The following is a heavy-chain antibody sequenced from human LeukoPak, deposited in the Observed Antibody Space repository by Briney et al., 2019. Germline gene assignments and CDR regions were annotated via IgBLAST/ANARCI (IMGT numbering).Heavy chain of an antibody. J-gene: IGHJ6*03. CDR2: INHSGST. CDR1: GGSFSGYY. D-gene: IGHD3-9*01. V-gene: IGHV4-34*01. CDR3: ARVYWGYDILTGPYYYYYYMDV. Sequence: SETLSLTCAVYGGSFSGYYWSWIRQPPGKGLEWIGEINHSGSTNYNPSLKSRVTTSVDTSKNQFSLKLSSVTAADTAVYYCARVYWGYDILTGPYYYYYYMDVWGKGTTVTVSS.